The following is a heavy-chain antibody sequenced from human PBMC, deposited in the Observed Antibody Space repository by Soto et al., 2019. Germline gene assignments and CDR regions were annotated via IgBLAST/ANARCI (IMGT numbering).Heavy chain of an antibody. CDR1: GYSFTSYW. CDR3: ARQGRDYSNGYYYYGMDV. J-gene: IGHJ6*02. CDR2: IDPSDSYT. D-gene: IGHD4-4*01. Sequence: GESLKISCKGSGYSFTSYWISWVRQMPGKGLEWMGRIDPSDSYTNYSPSFQGPVTISADKSISTAYLQWSSLKASDTAMYYCARQGRDYSNGYYYYGMDVWGQGTTVTVSS. V-gene: IGHV5-10-1*01.